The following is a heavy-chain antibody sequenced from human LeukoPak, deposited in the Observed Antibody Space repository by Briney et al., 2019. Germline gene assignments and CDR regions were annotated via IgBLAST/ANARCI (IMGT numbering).Heavy chain of an antibody. CDR3: ARGQYDVLAASYKWTPDY. D-gene: IGHD3-9*01. J-gene: IGHJ4*02. CDR2: ITSGGDYI. V-gene: IGHV3-21*01. CDR1: GFTFNTFN. Sequence: GGSLRLSCAASGFTFNTFNMSWVRQAPGKGLEWVSSITSGGDYIYYADSVKGRFTTSRDNAKNSLSLQLNSLRVEDTAVYYCARGQYDVLAASYKWTPDYWGQGTLVTVSS.